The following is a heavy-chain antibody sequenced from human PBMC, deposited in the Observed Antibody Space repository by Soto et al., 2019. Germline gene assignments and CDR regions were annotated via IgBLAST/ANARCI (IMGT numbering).Heavy chain of an antibody. Sequence: GSLRLSCAASGFTFSSYWMHWVRQAPGKGLVWVSRINSDGSSTSYADSVKGRFTISRDNAKNTLYLQMNSLRAEDTAVYYCAREAVVPAAMEASYYYCGMDVWGQGTTVTVSS. D-gene: IGHD2-2*01. CDR3: AREAVVPAAMEASYYYCGMDV. J-gene: IGHJ6*02. CDR1: GFTFSSYW. V-gene: IGHV3-74*01. CDR2: INSDGSST.